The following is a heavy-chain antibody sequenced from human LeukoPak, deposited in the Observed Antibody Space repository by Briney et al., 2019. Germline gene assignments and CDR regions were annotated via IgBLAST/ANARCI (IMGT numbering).Heavy chain of an antibody. D-gene: IGHD1-1*01. CDR3: ARDWRDQLLHPYYFDY. CDR1: GFSFSTYS. Sequence: PGGSLRLSCAASGFSFSTYSLNWVRQAPGKGLEWLSYITSDSNSIFYTDAVKGRFTISRDNARNSLFLQMNSLRAEDTAIYYCARDWRDQLLHPYYFDYWGQGALVTVSS. V-gene: IGHV3-48*01. J-gene: IGHJ4*02. CDR2: ITSDSNSI.